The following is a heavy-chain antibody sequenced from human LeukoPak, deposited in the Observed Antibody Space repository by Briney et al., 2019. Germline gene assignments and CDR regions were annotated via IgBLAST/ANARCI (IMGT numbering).Heavy chain of an antibody. CDR1: GGSISSRNW. V-gene: IGHV4-4*02. D-gene: IGHD3-22*01. J-gene: IGHJ4*02. CDR2: IYHSGST. CDR3: ARFRTDDSSGYYGGYFDS. Sequence: PSGTLSLTCAVSGGSISSRNWWSWVRQPPGKGLEWIGEIYHSGSTNYNPSLKTRVTISVDTSKNQFSLKLSSVTAADTAVFYCARFRTDDSSGYYGGYFDSWGQGALVTVSS.